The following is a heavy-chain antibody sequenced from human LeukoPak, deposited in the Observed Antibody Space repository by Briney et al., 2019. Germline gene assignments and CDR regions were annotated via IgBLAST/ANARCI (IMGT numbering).Heavy chain of an antibody. V-gene: IGHV3-9*01. CDR1: GFTFDDYA. D-gene: IGHD1-14*01. CDR3: AKARRDHGFDY. J-gene: IGHJ4*02. Sequence: GGSLRLSCAASGFTFDDYAMHWVRQAPGKGLEWVSGVSWNSGNIGYADSVKGRFTISRDNAKKSLYLQMNSLRTEDTALYYCAKARRDHGFDYWGQGTLVTVSS. CDR2: VSWNSGNI.